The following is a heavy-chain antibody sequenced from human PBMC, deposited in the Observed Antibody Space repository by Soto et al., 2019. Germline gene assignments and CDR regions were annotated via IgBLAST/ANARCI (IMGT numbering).Heavy chain of an antibody. D-gene: IGHD3-10*01. CDR3: ARGLILWFGELSRRGGYYYYMDV. CDR1: GGSFSGYQ. CDR2: INDSGNI. J-gene: IGHJ6*03. V-gene: IGHV4-34*02. Sequence: QVQLQQWGAGLLKPSETLSLTCAVYGGSFSGYQWTWIRQTPEMGLEWIGEINDSGNINYNPSLKSRGTILVDTAKYQISLRLSSVTAAYTAVYYCARGLILWFGELSRRGGYYYYMDVCGKGTTVTVSS.